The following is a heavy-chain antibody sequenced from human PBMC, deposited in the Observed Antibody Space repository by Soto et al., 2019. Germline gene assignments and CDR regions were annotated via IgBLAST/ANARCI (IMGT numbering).Heavy chain of an antibody. Sequence: EVQLVESGGGLVQPGGSLRLSCAASGFTFSNYWMHWVRQSPGKGLVWVSRIKTDGSDTHYADSVTGRFTISRDNAKNTLYLQMNSLRDEDTAVYYCARPRTSDWAYDIWGQGTMFIVSS. CDR2: IKTDGSDT. V-gene: IGHV3-74*01. J-gene: IGHJ3*02. CDR1: GFTFSNYW. CDR3: ARPRTSDWAYDI. D-gene: IGHD3-9*01.